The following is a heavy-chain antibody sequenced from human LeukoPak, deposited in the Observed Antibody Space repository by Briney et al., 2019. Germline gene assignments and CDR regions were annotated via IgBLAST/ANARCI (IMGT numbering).Heavy chain of an antibody. CDR1: GGTFSSYA. CDR2: IIPIFGTA. V-gene: IGHV1-69*13. CDR3: AREMKLGYCSSTSCFHYAFDI. Sequence: PRASVKVSCKASGGTFSSYAISWVRQAPGQGLEWMGGIIPIFGTANYAQKFQGRVTITADESTSTAYMELSSLRSEDTAVYYCAREMKLGYCSSTSCFHYAFDIWGQGTMVTVSS. J-gene: IGHJ3*02. D-gene: IGHD2-2*01.